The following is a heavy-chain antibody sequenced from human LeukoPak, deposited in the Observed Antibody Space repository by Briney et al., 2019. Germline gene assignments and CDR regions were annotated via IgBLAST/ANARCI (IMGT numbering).Heavy chain of an antibody. D-gene: IGHD2-8*02. J-gene: IGHJ5*01. CDR2: ISRSGSTM. V-gene: IGHV3-48*01. CDR1: GFTFSDYS. CDR3: ARVAVSGPTGWFDS. Sequence: PGGSLRLSCAASGFTFSDYSMNWVRQAPGKGLEWLSYISRSGSTMYYADSVKGRFTISRDNAKNSLYLQMNSLRAEDTAVYYCARVAVSGPTGWFDSWGQGTLVIVSS.